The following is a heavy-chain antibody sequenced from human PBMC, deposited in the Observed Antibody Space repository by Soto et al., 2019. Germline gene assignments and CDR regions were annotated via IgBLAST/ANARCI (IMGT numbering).Heavy chain of an antibody. D-gene: IGHD6-13*01. CDR3: AKIPAYSPFDY. V-gene: IGHV3-30*18. CDR2: ISYDGSNK. Sequence: QVQLVESGGGVVQPGRSLRLSCAASGFTFSSYGMHWVGQAPGKGLEWVAVISYDGSNKYYADSVKGRFTISRDNSKNTLYLQMNSLRAEDTAVYYCAKIPAYSPFDYWGQGTLVTVSS. CDR1: GFTFSSYG. J-gene: IGHJ4*02.